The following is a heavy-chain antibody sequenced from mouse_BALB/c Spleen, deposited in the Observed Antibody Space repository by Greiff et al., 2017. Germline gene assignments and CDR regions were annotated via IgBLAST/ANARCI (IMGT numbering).Heavy chain of an antibody. V-gene: IGHV3-6*02. CDR3: ANDGYYVRFAY. J-gene: IGHJ3*01. D-gene: IGHD2-3*01. CDR2: ISYDGSN. CDR1: GYSITSGYY. Sequence: EVQRVESGPGLVKPSQSLSLTCSVTGYSITSGYYWNWIRQFPGNKLEWMGYISYDGSNNYNPSLKNRISITRDTSKNQFFLKLNSVTTEDTATYYCANDGYYVRFAYWGQGTLVTVSA.